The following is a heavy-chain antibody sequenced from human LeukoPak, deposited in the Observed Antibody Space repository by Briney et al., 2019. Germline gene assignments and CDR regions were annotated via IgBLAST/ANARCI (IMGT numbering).Heavy chain of an antibody. CDR3: AGSSSWYGSFDY. J-gene: IGHJ4*02. CDR2: ISGYNDNT. D-gene: IGHD6-13*01. Sequence: ASVKVSCKSSGEDLNNYLITWVRQAPGQGLEWMGWISGYNDNTKYAQKVQGRVTMTTDTSTSTAYLELRSLRSDDTAVYYCAGSSSWYGSFDYWGQGTLVTVSS. CDR1: GEDLNNYL. V-gene: IGHV1-18*01.